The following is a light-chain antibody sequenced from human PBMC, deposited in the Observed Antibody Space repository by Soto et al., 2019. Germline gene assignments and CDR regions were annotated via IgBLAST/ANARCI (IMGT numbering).Light chain of an antibody. CDR1: QNVRTY. J-gene: IGKJ3*01. Sequence: EIVLTQSPATLSLSPGDRATLSCRASQNVRTYLGWYQQKPGQAPRLLIYDASNRATGIPARFSGSGSGTDFTLTISSLEPEDFAVYYRQQRATWPPFTFGPGTEVDLK. CDR2: DAS. CDR3: QQRATWPPFT. V-gene: IGKV3-11*01.